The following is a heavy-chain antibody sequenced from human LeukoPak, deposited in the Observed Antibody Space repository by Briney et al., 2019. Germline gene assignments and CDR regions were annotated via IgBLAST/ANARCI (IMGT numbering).Heavy chain of an antibody. D-gene: IGHD1-26*01. J-gene: IGHJ4*02. V-gene: IGHV6-1*01. CDR1: GDSVSSNSAA. CDR2: TYHRSKWYN. Sequence: SQTLSLTCALSGDSVSSNSAAWNWIRQSPSRGLEWLGSTYHRSKWYNDYALSVKSRISVNPDTPKNQFSLQLNSVTPEDTAVYYCARGGSYSFDCWGQGTLVTVSS. CDR3: ARGGSYSFDC.